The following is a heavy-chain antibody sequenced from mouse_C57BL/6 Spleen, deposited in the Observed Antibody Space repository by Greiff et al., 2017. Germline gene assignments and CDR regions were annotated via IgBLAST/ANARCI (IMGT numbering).Heavy chain of an antibody. CDR2: INPYNGDT. V-gene: IGHV1-20*01. J-gene: IGHJ2*01. D-gene: IGHD1-1*01. CDR1: GYSFTGYF. CDR3: GLYYYGSSYHFDY. Sequence: EVQVVESGPELVKPGDSVKISCKASGYSFTGYFMNWVMQSHGKSLEWIGRINPYNGDTFYQKFKGKATLTVDKSSSTAHMELRSLTSEDSAVYYCGLYYYGSSYHFDYWGQGTTLTVSS.